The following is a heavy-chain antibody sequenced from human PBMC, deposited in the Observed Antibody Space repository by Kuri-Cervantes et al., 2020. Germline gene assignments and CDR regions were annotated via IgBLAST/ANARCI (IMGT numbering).Heavy chain of an antibody. CDR2: IIPIFGTA. V-gene: IGHV1-69*06. J-gene: IGHJ3*02. CDR1: GGTFSSYA. D-gene: IGHD3-3*01. CDR3: TVGVVITLDAFDI. Sequence: SVKVSCKASGGTFSSYAISWVRQAPGQGLEWMGGIIPIFGTANCAQKFQGRATITADKSTSTAYMELSSLRSEDTAVYYCTVGVVITLDAFDIWGQGTMVTVSS.